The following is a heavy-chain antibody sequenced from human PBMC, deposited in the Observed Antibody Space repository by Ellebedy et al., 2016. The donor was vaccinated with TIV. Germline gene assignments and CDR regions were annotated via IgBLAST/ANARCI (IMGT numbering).Heavy chain of an antibody. CDR3: ARRKPLGQIDY. CDR1: GFTFSDY. CDR2: ISSSSSYT. D-gene: IGHD6-6*01. Sequence: PGGSLRLSCAASGFTFSDYMTWIRQAPGKGLEWVSYISSSSSYTNYADSVKGRFTISRDTAKNSLYLQMNSLRAEDTAVYYCARRKPLGQIDYWGQGTLVTVSS. V-gene: IGHV3-11*06. J-gene: IGHJ4*02.